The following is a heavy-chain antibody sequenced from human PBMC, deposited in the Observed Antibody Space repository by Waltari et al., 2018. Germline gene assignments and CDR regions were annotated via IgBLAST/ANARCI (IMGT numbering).Heavy chain of an antibody. CDR1: GGTFSSYA. J-gene: IGHJ4*02. D-gene: IGHD3-22*01. CDR2: ISPILGRA. V-gene: IGHV1-69*04. Sequence: QVQLVQSGAEVKKPGSSVKVSCKASGGTFSSYAISWVRQAPGQGLEWMGRISPILGRANYAQKCQGRVTITADKSTSTAYMELSSLRSEDTAVYYCAREMDTMIVVPFDYWGQGTLVTVSS. CDR3: AREMDTMIVVPFDY.